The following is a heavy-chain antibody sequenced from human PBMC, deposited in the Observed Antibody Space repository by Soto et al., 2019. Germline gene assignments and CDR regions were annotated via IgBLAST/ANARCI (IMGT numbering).Heavy chain of an antibody. D-gene: IGHD6-13*01. CDR2: ISGSGGST. J-gene: IGHJ4*02. V-gene: IGHV3-23*01. CDR3: ARCIAAAVTTFDY. CDR1: GFTFSSYA. Sequence: PGGSPRLCCAACGFTFSSYAMSWVRQAPGKGLEWVSAISGSGGSTYYADSVKGRFTISRDNSKNTLYLQMNSLRAEDTAVYYCARCIAAAVTTFDYWGQGTLLTVSS.